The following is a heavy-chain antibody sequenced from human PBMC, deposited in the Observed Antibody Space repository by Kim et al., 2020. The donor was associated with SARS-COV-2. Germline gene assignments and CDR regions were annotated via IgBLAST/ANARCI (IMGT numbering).Heavy chain of an antibody. V-gene: IGHV3-21*01. J-gene: IGHJ6*02. CDR2: ISSSSSYI. Sequence: GGSLRLSCAASGFTFSSYSMNWVRQAPGKGLEWVSSISSSSSYIYYADSVKGRFTISRDNAKNSLYLQMNSLRAEDTAVYYCAREGSGSYPPYYYYYGMDVWGQGTTVTVSS. D-gene: IGHD3-10*01. CDR1: GFTFSSYS. CDR3: AREGSGSYPPYYYYYGMDV.